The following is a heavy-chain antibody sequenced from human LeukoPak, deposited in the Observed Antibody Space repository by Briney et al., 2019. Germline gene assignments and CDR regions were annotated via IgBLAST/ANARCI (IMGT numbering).Heavy chain of an antibody. J-gene: IGHJ5*02. CDR3: ARALATDPSWFDP. Sequence: GGSLRLSCEGSAFIFSGHWMSWVRQAPGKGLEWVANIKQDGSEKYYVDSVKGRFTISRDNAKNSLYLQMNSLRAEDTAVYYCARALATDPSWFDPWGQGTLVTVSS. CDR2: IKQDGSEK. V-gene: IGHV3-7*03. CDR1: AFIFSGHW. D-gene: IGHD5-12*01.